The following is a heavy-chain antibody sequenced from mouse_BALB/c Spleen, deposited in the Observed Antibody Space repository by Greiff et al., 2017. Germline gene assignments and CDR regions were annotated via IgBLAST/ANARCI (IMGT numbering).Heavy chain of an antibody. CDR1: GYSITSGYY. CDR2: ISYDGSN. CDR3: ARESDDYDGDYYAMDY. D-gene: IGHD2-4*01. J-gene: IGHJ4*01. Sequence: EVKLQESGPGLVKPSQSLSLTCSVTGYSITSGYYWNWIRQFPGNKLEWMGYISYDGSNNYNPSLKNRISITRDTSKNQFFLKLNSVTTEDTATYYCARESDDYDGDYYAMDYWGQGTSVTVSS. V-gene: IGHV3-6*02.